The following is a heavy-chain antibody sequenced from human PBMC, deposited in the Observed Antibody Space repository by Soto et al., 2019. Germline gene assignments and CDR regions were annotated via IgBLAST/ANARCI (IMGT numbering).Heavy chain of an antibody. J-gene: IGHJ6*02. CDR2: MSPNSGAT. CDR3: ARGVDAGVDV. D-gene: IGHD1-1*01. CDR1: GYTFTSYH. V-gene: IGHV1-8*01. Sequence: QVQLVQSGAEVTKPGASVKVSCKASGYTFTSYHINWVRQATGQGLEWMGWMSPNSGATGYAQKFQDRVTMTRDTSISTAYMELSNLRSEDTAIYYCARGVDAGVDVWGQGSTVTVSS.